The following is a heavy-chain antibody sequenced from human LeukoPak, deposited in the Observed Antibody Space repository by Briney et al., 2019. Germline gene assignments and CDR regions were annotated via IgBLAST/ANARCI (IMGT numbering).Heavy chain of an antibody. CDR2: VYYSGNT. V-gene: IGHV4-59*07. CDR3: ARGGWSMDY. J-gene: IGHJ4*02. D-gene: IGHD6-19*01. CDR1: GGSMTNFY. Sequence: SDTLSLTCTVSGGSMTNFYWSWVRQPPGKGLEWIGYVYYSGNTDYNPSLKSRVTISVDTSKNQFSLKLTPVTAADTAVYYCARGGWSMDYWGRGTLVTVSS.